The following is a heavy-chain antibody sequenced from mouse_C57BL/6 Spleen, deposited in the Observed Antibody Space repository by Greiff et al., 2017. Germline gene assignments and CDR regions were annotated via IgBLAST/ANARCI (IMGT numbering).Heavy chain of an antibody. CDR1: GFTFTDYY. V-gene: IGHV7-3*01. D-gene: IGHD1-1*01. Sequence: DVHLVESGGGLVQPGGSLSLSCAASGFTFTDYYMSWVRQPPGKALAWLGFIRNKANGYTTEYSASVKGRFTISRDNSQSILYLQMNALRAEDSATDYCARYPHYYGSSYDFDYWGQGTTLTVSS. J-gene: IGHJ2*01. CDR2: IRNKANGYTT. CDR3: ARYPHYYGSSYDFDY.